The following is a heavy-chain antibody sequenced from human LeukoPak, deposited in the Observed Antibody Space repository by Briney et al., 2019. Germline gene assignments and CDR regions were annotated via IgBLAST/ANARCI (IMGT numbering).Heavy chain of an antibody. CDR2: IKQDGSEK. J-gene: IGHJ5*02. CDR1: GFTFSNDW. CDR3: ARGTDFWSGYSVYNWFDP. D-gene: IGHD3-3*01. Sequence: GGSLRLSCAASGFTFSNDWMSWVRQAPGKGLEWVANIKQDGSEKYHVDSVKGRFTISRDNAKNSLYLQMNSLRAEDTAVYYCARGTDFWSGYSVYNWFDPWGQGTLVTVSS. V-gene: IGHV3-7*01.